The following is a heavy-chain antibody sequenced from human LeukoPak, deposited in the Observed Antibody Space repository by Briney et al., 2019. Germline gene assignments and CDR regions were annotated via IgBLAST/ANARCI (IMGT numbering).Heavy chain of an antibody. Sequence: GASVKVSWKASGYTFTSYGISWVRQAPGQGLEWMGWISAYNGNTNYAQKLQGRVTMTTDTSTSTAYMELRSLRSDDTAVYYCARDGAAAGLDAFDIWGQGTMVTVSS. V-gene: IGHV1-18*01. CDR3: ARDGAAAGLDAFDI. D-gene: IGHD6-13*01. J-gene: IGHJ3*02. CDR1: GYTFTSYG. CDR2: ISAYNGNT.